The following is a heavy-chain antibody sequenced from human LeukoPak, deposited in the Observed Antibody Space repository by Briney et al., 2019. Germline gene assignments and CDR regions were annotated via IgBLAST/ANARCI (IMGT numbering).Heavy chain of an antibody. CDR1: GYTFTGYY. V-gene: IGHV1-2*02. Sequence: ASVKVSCKASGYTFTGYYMHWVRQAPGQGLEWMGWINPNSGGTNSAQKFQGRVTISVDTSKNQFSLKLSSVTAADTAVYYCARFSPRGRIFGVRMDVWGKGTTVTVSS. CDR2: INPNSGGT. J-gene: IGHJ6*03. CDR3: ARFSPRGRIFGVRMDV. D-gene: IGHD3-3*01.